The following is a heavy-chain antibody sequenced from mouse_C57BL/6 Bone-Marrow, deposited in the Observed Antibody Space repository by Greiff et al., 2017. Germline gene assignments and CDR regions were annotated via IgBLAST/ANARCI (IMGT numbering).Heavy chain of an antibody. V-gene: IGHV1-61*01. CDR1: GYTFTSYW. CDR2: IYPSDSET. Sequence: QVQLQQPGAELVRPGSSVKLSCKASGYTFTSYWMDWVKQRPGQGLEWIGNIYPSDSETHYNQQFKDKATLTVDKSSSTAYMQLSSLTAEDSAVYYCARFYPKDYWGQGTTLTVSS. CDR3: ARFYPKDY. J-gene: IGHJ2*01.